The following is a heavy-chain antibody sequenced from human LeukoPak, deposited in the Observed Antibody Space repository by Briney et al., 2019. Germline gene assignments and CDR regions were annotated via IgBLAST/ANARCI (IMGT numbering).Heavy chain of an antibody. J-gene: IGHJ4*02. D-gene: IGHD6-19*01. CDR3: ARKYSSGWYYFDY. CDR1: GFTFSNYN. CDR2: ISSSGSFI. Sequence: GGSLRLSCAASGFTFSNYNMNWVRQAPGEGLEWVSSISSSGSFIYYADSVKGRFTISRDSAKNPLYLQMNSLRAEDTAVYYCARKYSSGWYYFDYWGQGTLVTVSS. V-gene: IGHV3-21*01.